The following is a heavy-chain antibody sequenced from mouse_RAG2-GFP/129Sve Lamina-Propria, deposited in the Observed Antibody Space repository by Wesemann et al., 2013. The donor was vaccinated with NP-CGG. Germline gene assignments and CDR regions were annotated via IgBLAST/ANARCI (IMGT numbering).Heavy chain of an antibody. V-gene: IGHV1-12*01. Sequence: GNGATSYNQKFKGKATLTVDNSSSTAYMQLSSLTSEDSAVYFCAREDYDDYAWFAYWGQGTLVTVSA. CDR3: AREDYDDYAWFAY. J-gene: IGHJ3*01. D-gene: IGHD2-3*01. CDR2: GNGAT.